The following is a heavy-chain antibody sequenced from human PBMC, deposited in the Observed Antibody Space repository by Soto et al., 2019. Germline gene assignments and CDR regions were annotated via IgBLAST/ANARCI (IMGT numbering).Heavy chain of an antibody. CDR2: IWYDGSNK. Sequence: QVQLVESGGGVVQPGRSLRLSCAASGFTFSSYGMHWVRQAPGKGLEWVAVIWYDGSNKYYADSVKGRFTISRDNSKNTLYLQMNSLSAEDTAVYYCARAGEIAEAGTSQAGMDVWGQGTTVTVSS. D-gene: IGHD6-13*01. J-gene: IGHJ6*02. V-gene: IGHV3-33*01. CDR3: ARAGEIAEAGTSQAGMDV. CDR1: GFTFSSYG.